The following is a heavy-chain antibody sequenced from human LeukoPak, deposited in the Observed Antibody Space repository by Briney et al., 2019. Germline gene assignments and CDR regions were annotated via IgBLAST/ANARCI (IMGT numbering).Heavy chain of an antibody. CDR1: GYTFTGYY. D-gene: IGHD4-23*01. CDR2: MNPNSGNT. J-gene: IGHJ4*02. Sequence: GASVKVSCKTSGYTFTGYYMHWVRQATGQGLEWMGWMNPNSGNTGYAQKFQGRVTITRNTSISTAYMELSSLRSEDTAVYYCARGAVVHGGNSPLDYWGQGTLVTVSS. CDR3: ARGAVVHGGNSPLDY. V-gene: IGHV1-8*03.